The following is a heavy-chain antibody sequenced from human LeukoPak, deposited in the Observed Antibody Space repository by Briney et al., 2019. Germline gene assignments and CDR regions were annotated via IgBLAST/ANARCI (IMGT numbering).Heavy chain of an antibody. D-gene: IGHD6-19*01. CDR1: VYTFTSYG. Sequence: ASVKVSCKASVYTFTSYGISRVRQAPGQGLEWMGWISAYNGNTNYAQKLQGRVTMTTDTSTSTAYMELRSLRSDDTAVYYCARAGGTIAVAGNFDYWGQGTLVTVSS. J-gene: IGHJ4*02. CDR3: ARAGGTIAVAGNFDY. CDR2: ISAYNGNT. V-gene: IGHV1-18*01.